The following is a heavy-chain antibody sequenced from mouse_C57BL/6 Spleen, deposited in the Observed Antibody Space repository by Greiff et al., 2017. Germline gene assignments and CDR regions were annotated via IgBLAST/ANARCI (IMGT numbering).Heavy chain of an antibody. Sequence: EVKVVESGGGLVKPGGSLKLSCAASGFTFSSYAMSWVRQTPEKRLEWVATISDGGSYTYYPDNVKGRFTISRDNAKNNLYLQMSQLKSEDTAMYYCARESGDYGSSGAMDYWGQGTSVTVSS. J-gene: IGHJ4*01. CDR1: GFTFSSYA. V-gene: IGHV5-4*01. D-gene: IGHD1-1*01. CDR2: ISDGGSYT. CDR3: ARESGDYGSSGAMDY.